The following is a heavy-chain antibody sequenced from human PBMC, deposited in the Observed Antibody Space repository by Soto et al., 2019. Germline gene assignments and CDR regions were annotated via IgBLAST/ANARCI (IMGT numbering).Heavy chain of an antibody. CDR3: ARAQSSGWDLGPDDYFDY. J-gene: IGHJ4*02. D-gene: IGHD6-19*01. CDR2: IIPVFDSA. V-gene: IGHV1-69*06. CDR1: EATFNSYA. Sequence: GASVKVSCKDSEATFNSYAISWVRQAPGQGLEWMGGIIPVFDSANYAQKFQGRVTITADISASTAYMELSSLRSEDTAVYYCARAQSSGWDLGPDDYFDYWGQGTLVNVSS.